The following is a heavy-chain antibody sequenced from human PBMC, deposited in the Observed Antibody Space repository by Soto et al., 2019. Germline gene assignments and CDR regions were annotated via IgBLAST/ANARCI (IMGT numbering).Heavy chain of an antibody. J-gene: IGHJ6*02. D-gene: IGHD1-1*01. CDR1: GFTFRTFA. V-gene: IGHV3-30-3*01. CDR3: ARDKKPFNWSPSILKSYYYGLDV. Sequence: SLRLSCAASGFTFRTFAMHWVRQAPGKGLEWVAVISNDGSIKYFLDSVKGRFTISRDNSNNTLSLQMDSLRAEDTAVYYCARDKKPFNWSPSILKSYYYGLDVWGQGTTVTVSS. CDR2: ISNDGSIK.